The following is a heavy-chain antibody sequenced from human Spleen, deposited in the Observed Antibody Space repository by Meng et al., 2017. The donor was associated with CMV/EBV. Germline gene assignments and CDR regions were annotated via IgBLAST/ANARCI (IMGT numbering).Heavy chain of an antibody. J-gene: IGHJ4*02. V-gene: IGHV3-21*01. CDR2: ISSTSGYI. D-gene: IGHD3-10*01. Sequence: LSLTCAASEFTFSNYWMHWVRQAPGKGLEWVSSISSTSGYIHYADSVKGRFTISRDNPKNSLYLQMNSLRAEDTAVYYCARQYGSGIYYLDFWGQGTLVTVSS. CDR3: ARQYGSGIYYLDF. CDR1: EFTFSNYW.